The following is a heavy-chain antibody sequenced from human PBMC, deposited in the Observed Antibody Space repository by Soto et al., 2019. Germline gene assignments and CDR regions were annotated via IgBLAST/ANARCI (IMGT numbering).Heavy chain of an antibody. CDR3: ARGGSYRYHYLNY. V-gene: IGHV4-4*02. J-gene: IGHJ4*02. CDR1: GGSISSSNW. CDR2: IYHSGST. Sequence: SETLSLTCAVSGGSISSSNWWSWVRQPPGKGLEWIGEIYHSGSTNYNPSLKSRVTISVDKSKNQFSLKLSSVTAADPAVYYCARGGSYRYHYLNYWGQVTLVAVSS. D-gene: IGHD3-16*02.